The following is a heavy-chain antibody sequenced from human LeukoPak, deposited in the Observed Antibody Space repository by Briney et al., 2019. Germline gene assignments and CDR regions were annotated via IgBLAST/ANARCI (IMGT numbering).Heavy chain of an antibody. CDR1: GGTFSSYA. Sequence: SVKVSCKASGGTFSSYAISWVRQAPGQGLEWMGGIIPIFGTANYAQKFQGRVTITTDESTSTAYMELSRLRSDDTAVYYCARIGRSGSWYNFDYWGQGTLVTVSS. J-gene: IGHJ4*02. V-gene: IGHV1-69*05. CDR3: ARIGRSGSWYNFDY. CDR2: IIPIFGTA. D-gene: IGHD6-13*01.